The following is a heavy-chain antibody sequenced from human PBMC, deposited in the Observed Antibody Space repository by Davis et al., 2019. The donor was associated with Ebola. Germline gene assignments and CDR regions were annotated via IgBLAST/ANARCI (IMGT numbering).Heavy chain of an antibody. CDR2: IYYSGST. J-gene: IGHJ4*02. V-gene: IGHV4-39*01. D-gene: IGHD4-17*01. CDR3: TTFGLPTVTTREVDY. Sequence: PSETLSLTCTVSGGSISSSSYYWGWIRQPPGKGLEWIGSIYYSGSTYYNPSLKSRVTISVDTSKNQFSLKLSSVTAADTAVYYCTTFGLPTVTTREVDYWGQGTLVTVSS. CDR1: GGSISSSSYY.